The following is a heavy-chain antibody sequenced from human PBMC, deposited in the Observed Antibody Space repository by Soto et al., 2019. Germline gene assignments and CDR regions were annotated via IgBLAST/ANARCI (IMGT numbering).Heavy chain of an antibody. V-gene: IGHV3-49*04. J-gene: IGHJ4*02. CDR2: IRNDIYDETT. CDR3: TRGRDGYNPYYFLY. Sequence: GGSLRLSCTASGFTFGDYAINWVRQVPGKGLEWLGFIRNDIYDETTEYAASVRGRIIISRDDSKSMAYLQMDSLKIEDTGVYYCTRGRDGYNPYYFLYWGQGALVTVSS. CDR1: GFTFGDYA. D-gene: IGHD3-10*01.